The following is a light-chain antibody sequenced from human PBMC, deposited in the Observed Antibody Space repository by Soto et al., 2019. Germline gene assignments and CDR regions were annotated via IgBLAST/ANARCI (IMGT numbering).Light chain of an antibody. CDR3: VLYMGSGNWV. CDR1: SGSVSTNYY. J-gene: IGLJ3*02. CDR2: NTN. Sequence: QTVVTQEPSFSVSPGRTVTLTCGLSSGSVSTNYYPSWYQQTPGQPPRTLIYNTNTRSSGVPDHFSGSILGNKSALTITGAQAEDESDYYCVLYMGSGNWVFGRGTKLTVL. V-gene: IGLV8-61*01.